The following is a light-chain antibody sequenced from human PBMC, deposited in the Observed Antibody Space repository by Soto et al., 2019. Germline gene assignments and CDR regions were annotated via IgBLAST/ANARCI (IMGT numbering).Light chain of an antibody. CDR1: QTISTW. J-gene: IGKJ1*01. Sequence: DIQVTQAPPTLSAPLGDGVTITCRASQTISTWMAWYQQKPGKAPKLLVYDASTLQSGVASRFSGSGSGTDFTLTISSLAPDDFAIYYCHQRQSWPRTLGQGPKVDIK. CDR2: DAS. CDR3: HQRQSWPRT. V-gene: IGKV1-5*01.